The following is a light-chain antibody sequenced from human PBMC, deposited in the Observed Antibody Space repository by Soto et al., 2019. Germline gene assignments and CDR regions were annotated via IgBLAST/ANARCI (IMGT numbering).Light chain of an antibody. CDR2: WAS. Sequence: DIVMTQSPDSLAVSLGERATINCKSSQSVVYSSNNKNYLAWYQQKPGQPPKLLIYWASTRESGVPDRFSGSGSGTDFTLTISSLQAEDVAVYYCQQYYSTPWTFGQGAKVDIK. CDR3: QQYYSTPWT. V-gene: IGKV4-1*01. CDR1: QSVVYSSNNKNY. J-gene: IGKJ1*01.